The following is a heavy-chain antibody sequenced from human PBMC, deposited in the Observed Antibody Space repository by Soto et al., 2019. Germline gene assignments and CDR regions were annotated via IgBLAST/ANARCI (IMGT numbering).Heavy chain of an antibody. V-gene: IGHV3-48*01. CDR1: GFTFSSYS. CDR3: ARHPERIAQIGWFDP. CDR2: ISSSSSTI. Sequence: GGSLRLSCAASGFTFSSYSRNWVRQDPGKGLEWVSYISSSSSTIYYADSVKGRFTISRDNAKNSLYLQMNSLRAEDTAVYYCARHPERIAQIGWFDPWGQGTLDTVSS. J-gene: IGHJ5*02. D-gene: IGHD6-13*01.